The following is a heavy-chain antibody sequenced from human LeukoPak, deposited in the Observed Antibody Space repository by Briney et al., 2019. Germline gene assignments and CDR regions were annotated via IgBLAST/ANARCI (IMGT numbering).Heavy chain of an antibody. D-gene: IGHD6-19*01. J-gene: IGHJ4*02. CDR1: GYTFTGYY. V-gene: IGHV1-2*02. CDR2: INANSGGT. CDR3: ARLIAVAGFAFDY. Sequence: ASVKVSCKASGYTFTGYYMHWVRQAPGQGLEWMGWINANSGGTNYAQKFQGRVTMTRDTSISTAYMELSRLRSDDTAVYYCARLIAVAGFAFDYWGQGTLVTVSS.